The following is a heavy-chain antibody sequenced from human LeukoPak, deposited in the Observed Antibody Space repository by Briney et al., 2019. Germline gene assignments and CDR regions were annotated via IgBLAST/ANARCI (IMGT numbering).Heavy chain of an antibody. D-gene: IGHD1-26*01. CDR1: GFTFDDYG. CDR2: INWNGGST. J-gene: IGHJ4*02. CDR3: ARGPYSGSYYRFDY. V-gene: IGHV3-20*04. Sequence: GGSLRLSCAASGFTFDDYGMSWVRQAPRKGLEWVSGINWNGGSTGYADSVKGRFTISRDNAKNSLYLQMNSLRAEDTALYYCARGPYSGSYYRFDYWGQGTLVTVSS.